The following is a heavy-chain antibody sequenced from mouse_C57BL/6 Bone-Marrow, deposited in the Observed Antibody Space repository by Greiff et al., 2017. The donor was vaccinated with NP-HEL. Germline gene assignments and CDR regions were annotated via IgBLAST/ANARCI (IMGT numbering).Heavy chain of an antibody. V-gene: IGHV14-2*01. D-gene: IGHD1-1*02. CDR1: GFNIKDYY. CDR2: IDPEDGAT. J-gene: IGHJ4*01. CDR3: ARDYGCAMDY. Sequence: EVQLQQSGAELVKPGASVKLSCTASGFNIKDYYMHWVKQRTEQGLEWIGRIDPEDGATKYAPQFQGKATITADTSSNTAYLQLSSLTSEETGVYYCARDYGCAMDYWGQGTSVTVSS.